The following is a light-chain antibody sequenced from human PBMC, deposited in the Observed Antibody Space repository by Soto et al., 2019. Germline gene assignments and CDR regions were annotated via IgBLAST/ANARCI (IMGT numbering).Light chain of an antibody. J-gene: IGKJ5*01. V-gene: IGKV1-33*01. CDR1: QGINTF. CDR2: AAS. Sequence: DIHMTQSPSSLSASVGDRVPITCRASQGINTFLARYQQKPGEAPKLLIYAASTLQSGVPSRFSGSGSGTDFTFTISSLQPEDIATYYCQQYDNLSSFGQGTRLEI. CDR3: QQYDNLSS.